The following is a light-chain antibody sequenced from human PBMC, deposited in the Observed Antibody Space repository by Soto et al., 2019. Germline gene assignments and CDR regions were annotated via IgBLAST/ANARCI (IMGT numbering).Light chain of an antibody. CDR3: RSYDSSLSGSYV. CDR1: SSNIGAGYD. V-gene: IGLV1-40*01. CDR2: GNS. J-gene: IGLJ1*01. Sequence: SVLTQPPSVSGAPGQRVTISCTGSSSNIGAGYDVHWYQQLPGTAPKLLIYGNSNRPSGVPDRFSGSKSGTSASLAITGLQAEDEADYYCRSYDSSLSGSYVFGTGTKVTVL.